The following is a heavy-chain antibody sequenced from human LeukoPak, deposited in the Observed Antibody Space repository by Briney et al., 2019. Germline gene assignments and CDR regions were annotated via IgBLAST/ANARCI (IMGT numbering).Heavy chain of an antibody. CDR3: AKDGVPSRWFGRNYFDY. CDR1: GFTFRSYW. D-gene: IGHD3-10*01. V-gene: IGHV3-7*01. J-gene: IGHJ4*02. Sequence: GGSLRLSCAASGFTFRSYWMSWVRQAPGKGLEWVANIKQDGSEKYYVGSVKGRFTISRDNSKNTLYLQMNSLRAEDTAVYYCAKDGVPSRWFGRNYFDYWGQGTLVTVSS. CDR2: IKQDGSEK.